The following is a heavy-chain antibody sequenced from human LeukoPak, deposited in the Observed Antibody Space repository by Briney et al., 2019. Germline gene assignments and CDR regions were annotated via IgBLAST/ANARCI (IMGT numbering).Heavy chain of an antibody. V-gene: IGHV3-53*05. CDR1: GFTGSGEY. D-gene: IGHD3-10*02. CDR2: IYSGDNT. CDR3: ARHDRGTSRWFDP. Sequence: GASLRLACAPCGFTGSGEYVSWVRQAPGKWLEWVSVIYSGDNTDYADSVKGRFTISRDNSKNTLYLHMDSLRVEDTAVYYCARHDRGTSRWFDPWGQGTLVTVSS. J-gene: IGHJ5*02.